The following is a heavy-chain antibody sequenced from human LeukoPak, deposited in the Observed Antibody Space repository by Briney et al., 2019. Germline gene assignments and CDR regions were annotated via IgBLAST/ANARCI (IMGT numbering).Heavy chain of an antibody. Sequence: GGSLRLSCGASGFTFSSNWMSWVRQAPGKGLEWVANIKQDGSEKYYVDSVKGRFTISRDNAKNSLYLQMNSLRVEDTAVYYCARVPAVRGVIDYYYGMDVWGQGTTVTVSS. CDR2: IKQDGSEK. D-gene: IGHD3-10*01. V-gene: IGHV3-7*01. CDR3: ARVPAVRGVIDYYYGMDV. CDR1: GFTFSSNW. J-gene: IGHJ6*02.